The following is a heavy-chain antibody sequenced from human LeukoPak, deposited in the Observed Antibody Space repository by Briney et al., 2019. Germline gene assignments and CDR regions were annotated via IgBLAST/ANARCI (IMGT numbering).Heavy chain of an antibody. Sequence: SETLSLTCTVSGGSLSSSSYYWGWLRQPPGTGLEWIGSIYYSGSTYYNPSLKSRVTISVNTSKNQFSLMLNSVTAADTAVYYCARESRRIAAAGPSYYMDVWGRGTTVTVSS. CDR3: ARESRRIAAAGPSYYMDV. J-gene: IGHJ6*03. V-gene: IGHV4-39*07. CDR2: IYYSGST. CDR1: GGSLSSSSYY. D-gene: IGHD6-13*01.